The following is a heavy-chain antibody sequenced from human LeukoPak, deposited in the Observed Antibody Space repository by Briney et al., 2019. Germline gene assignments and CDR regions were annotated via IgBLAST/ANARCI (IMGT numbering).Heavy chain of an antibody. V-gene: IGHV3-66*02. CDR2: IYSGGST. J-gene: IGHJ4*02. D-gene: IGHD3-3*01. Sequence: GGSLRLSCAASGFTVSSNYMSWVRQAPGKGLEWVSVIYSGGSTYYADSVKGRFTTSRDNSKNTLYLQMNSLRAEDTAVYYCARGGNYDFWSGYQYYFDYWGQGTLVTVSS. CDR1: GFTVSSNY. CDR3: ARGGNYDFWSGYQYYFDY.